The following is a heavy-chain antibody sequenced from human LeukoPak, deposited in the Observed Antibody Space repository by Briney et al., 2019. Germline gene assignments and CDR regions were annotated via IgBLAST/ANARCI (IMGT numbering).Heavy chain of an antibody. J-gene: IGHJ4*02. CDR3: AKVRD. Sequence: GGSLRPSCAASGFTFSSFAMTWVRQAPGKGLEWVSAITGSGGTTYYADSVKGRFTISRDNSKNTLYLQMNSLGAGDTAVYYCAKVRDWGQGTLVTVSS. CDR1: GFTFSSFA. CDR2: ITGSGGTT. V-gene: IGHV3-23*01.